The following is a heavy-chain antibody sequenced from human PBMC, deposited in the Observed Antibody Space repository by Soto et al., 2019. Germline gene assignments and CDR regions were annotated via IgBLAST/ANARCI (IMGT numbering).Heavy chain of an antibody. V-gene: IGHV3-11*01. Sequence: GSLRLSCAASGFTFSDYSMNWVRQAPGKGLEWVSYISRSGSDIYYADSVKGRFTISRDNAKNSLFLQMNSLRAGDTAVYYCGTVGYCSSTSCQTRYHYYGMDVWGQGTAVTVSS. D-gene: IGHD2-2*03. CDR2: ISRSGSDI. CDR3: GTVGYCSSTSCQTRYHYYGMDV. J-gene: IGHJ6*02. CDR1: GFTFSDYS.